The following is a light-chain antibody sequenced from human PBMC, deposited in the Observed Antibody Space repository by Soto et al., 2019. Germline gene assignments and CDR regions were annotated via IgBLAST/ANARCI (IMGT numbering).Light chain of an antibody. CDR3: QQYDAWPPYT. J-gene: IGKJ2*01. CDR1: QSVSSN. V-gene: IGKV3-15*01. CDR2: GAS. Sequence: EIVMTQSPATLSVSPGERATLSCRASQSVSSNLAWYQQKPRQAPRFLIYGASTRAPGVPARFSGSGSGTEFTLTISRLQSEDFAVYFCQQYDAWPPYTFGQGTKLEIK.